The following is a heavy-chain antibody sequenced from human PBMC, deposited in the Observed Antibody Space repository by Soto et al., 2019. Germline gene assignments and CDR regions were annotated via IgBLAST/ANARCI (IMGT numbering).Heavy chain of an antibody. Sequence: GGSLRLSCAASGFTFSDYYMSWIRQAPGKGLEWVSYISSSGSTIYYADSVKGRFTISRDNAKNSLYLQMNSLRAEDTAVYYCARISYRQHLVPPYFAYWGQGTLVPVSS. J-gene: IGHJ4*02. CDR3: ARISYRQHLVPPYFAY. CDR2: ISSSGSTI. D-gene: IGHD6-13*01. CDR1: GFTFSDYY. V-gene: IGHV3-11*01.